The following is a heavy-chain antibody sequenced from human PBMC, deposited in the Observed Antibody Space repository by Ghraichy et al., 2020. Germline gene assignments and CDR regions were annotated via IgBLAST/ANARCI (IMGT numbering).Heavy chain of an antibody. CDR2: IIPIFGTA. V-gene: IGHV1-69*13. Sequence: SVKVSCKASGGTFSSYAISWVRQAPGQGLEWMGGIIPIFGTANYAQKFQGRVTITADESTSTAYMELSSLRSEDTAVYYCARDFVSLRIFGIWGQGTMVTVSS. D-gene: IGHD2-15*01. J-gene: IGHJ3*02. CDR1: GGTFSSYA. CDR3: ARDFVSLRIFGI.